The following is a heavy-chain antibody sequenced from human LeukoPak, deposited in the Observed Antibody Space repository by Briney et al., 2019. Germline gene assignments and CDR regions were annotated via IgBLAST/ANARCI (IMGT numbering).Heavy chain of an antibody. CDR3: ARDPGIAAAGYYYYYYMDV. CDR2: IKEDGSEQ. Sequence: GGSLRLSCGAPEFTFSSYWMSWVRQAPGKGLEWVANIKEDGSEQYYVDSVKGRFTVSRDNAKNSLYLQMNSLRAEDTAVYYCARDPGIAAAGYYYYYYMDVWGKGTTVTVSS. CDR1: EFTFSSYW. V-gene: IGHV3-7*01. D-gene: IGHD6-13*01. J-gene: IGHJ6*03.